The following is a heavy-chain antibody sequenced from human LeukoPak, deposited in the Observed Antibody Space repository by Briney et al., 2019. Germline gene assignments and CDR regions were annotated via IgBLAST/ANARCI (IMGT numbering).Heavy chain of an antibody. CDR3: ARASNPWLQLT. V-gene: IGHV3-7*05. D-gene: IGHD5-24*01. CDR2: IKQDGSVN. Sequence: PGGSPRLSCAASGFTFSNYWMIWVRQAPGKGLEWVGNIKQDGSVNRYADSVRGRFTISRDNAQTSLYLQMNSLRAEDTAVYYCARASNPWLQLTWGQGTLVTVSP. J-gene: IGHJ5*02. CDR1: GFTFSNYW.